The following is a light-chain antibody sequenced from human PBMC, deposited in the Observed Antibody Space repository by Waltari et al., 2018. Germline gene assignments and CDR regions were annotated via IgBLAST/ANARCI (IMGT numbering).Light chain of an antibody. J-gene: IGLJ2*01. Sequence: QSVLPQPPSASGTPGQRVTISCSGSSSHIGSNYVYCYQQLPGPTPKLLIYRNNQRPSGVPDRFSGSKSGTSASLAISGLRSEDEADYYCAAWDDSLSGVVFGGGTKLTVL. CDR1: SSHIGSNY. V-gene: IGLV1-47*01. CDR3: AAWDDSLSGVV. CDR2: RNN.